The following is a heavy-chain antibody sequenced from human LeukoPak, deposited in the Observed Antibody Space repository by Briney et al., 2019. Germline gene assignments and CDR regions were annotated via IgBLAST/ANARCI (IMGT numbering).Heavy chain of an antibody. CDR3: ASFDYGGKGVDY. Sequence: GSLRLSCAASGFTFSIYDMSWVRQPPGKGLEWIGEINHSGSTNYNPSLKSRVTISVDTSKNQFSLKLSSVTAADTAVYYCASFDYGGKGVDYWGQGTLVTVSS. CDR1: GFTFSIYD. J-gene: IGHJ4*02. CDR2: INHSGST. D-gene: IGHD4-23*01. V-gene: IGHV4-34*01.